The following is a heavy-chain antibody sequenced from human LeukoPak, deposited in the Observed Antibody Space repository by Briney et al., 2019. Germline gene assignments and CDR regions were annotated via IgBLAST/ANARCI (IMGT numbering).Heavy chain of an antibody. CDR2: ISGSGGST. CDR3: AKGGGIAVAGTISDLDY. V-gene: IGHV3-23*01. D-gene: IGHD6-19*01. J-gene: IGHJ4*02. CDR1: GFTFSSYA. Sequence: PGGSLRLSCAASGFTFSSYAMSWVRQAPGKGLEWVSAISGSGGSTYYADSVKGRFTISRDNSKNTLYLQMNSLRAEDTAVYYCAKGGGIAVAGTISDLDYWGQGTLVTVSS.